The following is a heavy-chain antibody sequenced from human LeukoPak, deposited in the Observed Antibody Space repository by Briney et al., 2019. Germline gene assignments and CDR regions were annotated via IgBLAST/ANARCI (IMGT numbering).Heavy chain of an antibody. V-gene: IGHV3-11*01. CDR3: AKDHSGYYPINWFDP. D-gene: IGHD3-22*01. Sequence: KPGGSLRLSCAASGFTFSDYYMSWIRQAPGKGLEWVSYISSSGSTIYYADSVKGRFTISRDNAKNSLYLQMNSLRAEDTAVYYCAKDHSGYYPINWFDPWGQGTLVTVSS. CDR1: GFTFSDYY. CDR2: ISSSGSTI. J-gene: IGHJ5*02.